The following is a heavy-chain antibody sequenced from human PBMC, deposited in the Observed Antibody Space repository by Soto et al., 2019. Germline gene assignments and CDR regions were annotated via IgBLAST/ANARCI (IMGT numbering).Heavy chain of an antibody. CDR3: ARQRAWYGECAFDI. D-gene: IGHD3-10*01. J-gene: IGHJ3*02. CDR2: IKYSGHT. V-gene: IGHV4-39*01. Sequence: PSETLSLTCTASGGSISSNTHYWGWIRQPPGKGLEWIGSIKYSGHTYYSPSLKSRVAISVDTSKNQFSLNLNSVTAADTAVYSCARQRAWYGECAFDISGQGTKVTVSS. CDR1: GGSISSNTHY.